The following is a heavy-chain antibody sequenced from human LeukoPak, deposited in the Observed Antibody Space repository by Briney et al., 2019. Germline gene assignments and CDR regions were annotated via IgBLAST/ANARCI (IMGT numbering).Heavy chain of an antibody. V-gene: IGHV1-18*01. CDR2: ISAYNGNT. J-gene: IGHJ5*02. CDR3: ARVDPTGNWFDP. D-gene: IGHD1-14*01. CDR1: GYTSTSYG. Sequence: ASVKVSCKASGYTSTSYGISWVRQAPGQGLEWMGWISAYNGNTNYAQKLQGRVTMTTDTSTSTAYMELRSLRSDDTAVYYCARVDPTGNWFDPWGQGTLVTVSS.